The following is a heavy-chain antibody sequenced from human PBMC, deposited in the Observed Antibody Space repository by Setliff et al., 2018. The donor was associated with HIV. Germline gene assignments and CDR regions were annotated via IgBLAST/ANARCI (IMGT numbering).Heavy chain of an antibody. J-gene: IGHJ3*02. V-gene: IGHV4-59*08. CDR2: IYDSGTT. CDR3: ARGSRGDGAAFDI. D-gene: IGHD3-10*01. Sequence: PSETLSLTCTVSGGSISSYYWSWIRQPPGKGLEWIAYIYDSGTTNYNPSLTSRVTISVDTSKNQFSMKLKSVTAADTAVYYCARGSRGDGAAFDIWGQGTMVTVSS. CDR1: GGSISSYY.